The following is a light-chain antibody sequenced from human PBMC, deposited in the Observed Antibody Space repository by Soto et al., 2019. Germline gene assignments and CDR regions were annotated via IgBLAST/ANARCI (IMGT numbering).Light chain of an antibody. CDR3: QQYNNYPLT. V-gene: IGKV1-16*01. Sequence: DIQMTQSPSSLSASIGDRVTITCRSSQNINNSLVWFQQKPGKAPRPLIFGASTLESGVPSRFSGSGSGTHFTLTINNLQREDFATYYCQQYNNYPLTLGGGTKVQIK. CDR2: GAS. CDR1: QNINNS. J-gene: IGKJ4*01.